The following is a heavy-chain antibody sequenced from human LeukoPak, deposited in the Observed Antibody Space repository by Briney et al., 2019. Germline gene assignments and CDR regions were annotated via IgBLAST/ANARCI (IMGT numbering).Heavy chain of an antibody. CDR1: GVTVSSNY. Sequence: GGSLRLSCAASGVTVSSNYMSWLRQAPGKVLEWVSVIYSGGSTYYADSVKGRFTISRDNSKNTLYLQMNSLRAEDTAVYYCARDLWGTFDYWGQGTLVTVSS. CDR3: ARDLWGTFDY. J-gene: IGHJ4*02. D-gene: IGHD3-16*01. V-gene: IGHV3-53*01. CDR2: IYSGGST.